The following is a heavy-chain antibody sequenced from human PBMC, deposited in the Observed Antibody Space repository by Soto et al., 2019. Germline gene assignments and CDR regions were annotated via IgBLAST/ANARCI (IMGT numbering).Heavy chain of an antibody. Sequence: PGGSLRLSCAASGFTVSSNYMSWVRQAPGKGLEWVSVIYSGGSTYYADSVKGRFTISRHNSKNTLYLQMNSLRAEDTAVYYCARDTGRQWLGSDAFDIWGQGTMVTVSS. D-gene: IGHD6-19*01. CDR3: ARDTGRQWLGSDAFDI. CDR1: GFTVSSNY. V-gene: IGHV3-53*04. CDR2: IYSGGST. J-gene: IGHJ3*02.